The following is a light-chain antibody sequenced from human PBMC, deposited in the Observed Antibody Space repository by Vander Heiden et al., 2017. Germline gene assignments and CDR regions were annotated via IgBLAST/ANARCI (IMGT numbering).Light chain of an antibody. J-gene: IGKJ4*01. Sequence: DTQMTQSPSSLSASVGDRVTITCRASQNIGSYLSWYQQRPGKAPKLLIYDESTLEGGVPSRFRGSGYGTDFTLTISTLQPEDFVTYYCQQSYSTPRTFGGGTKVDIK. V-gene: IGKV1-39*01. CDR1: QNIGSY. CDR3: QQSYSTPRT. CDR2: DES.